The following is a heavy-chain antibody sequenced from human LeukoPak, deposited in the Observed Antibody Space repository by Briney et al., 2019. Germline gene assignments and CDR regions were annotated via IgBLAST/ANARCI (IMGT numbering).Heavy chain of an antibody. D-gene: IGHD6-13*01. CDR2: IWYDGSNK. Sequence: GGSLGLSCAASGFTFSSYGMHWVRQAPGKGLEWVAVIWYDGSNKYYADSVKGRFTISRDNSKNTLYLRMNSLRAEDTAVYYCARDLRRGSSSWYSDYWGQGTLVTVSS. V-gene: IGHV3-33*01. CDR1: GFTFSSYG. CDR3: ARDLRRGSSSWYSDY. J-gene: IGHJ4*02.